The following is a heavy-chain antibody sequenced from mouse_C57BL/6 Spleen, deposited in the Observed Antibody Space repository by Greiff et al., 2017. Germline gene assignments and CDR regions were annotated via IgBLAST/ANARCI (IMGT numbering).Heavy chain of an antibody. CDR2: IYPGDGDT. J-gene: IGHJ3*01. D-gene: IGHD4-1*02. CDR1: GYAFSSYW. CDR3: AREEATVLFAY. Sequence: VQVVESGAELVKPGASVKISCKASGYAFSSYWMNWVKQRPGKGLEWIGQIYPGDGDTNYNGKFKGKATLTADKSSSTAYMQLSSLTSEDSAVYFCAREEATVLFAYWGQGTLVTVSA. V-gene: IGHV1-80*01.